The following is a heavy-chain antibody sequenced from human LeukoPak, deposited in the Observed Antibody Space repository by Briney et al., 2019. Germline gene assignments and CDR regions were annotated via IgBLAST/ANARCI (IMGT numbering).Heavy chain of an antibody. J-gene: IGHJ4*02. CDR3: AARGVARIAVSSADY. V-gene: IGHV5-10-1*01. CDR2: IDPSDSYT. D-gene: IGHD6-19*01. CDR1: GFHLTRYW. Sequence: GGSVQISCKGSGFHLTRYWISGVRQMAGKGLEGMGRIDPSDSYTNYRPSFQGHVTISAHKSLSTAYLQWSRLKASDTAMYYCAARGVARIAVSSADYWGQGTLVTVSS.